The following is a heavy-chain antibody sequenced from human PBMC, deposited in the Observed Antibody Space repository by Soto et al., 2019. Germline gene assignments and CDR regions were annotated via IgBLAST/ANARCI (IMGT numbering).Heavy chain of an antibody. J-gene: IGHJ4*02. CDR1: GFTFSSYS. CDR3: ARMQGPKRRGY. Sequence: EVQLVESGGGLVKPGGSLRLSCATSGFTFSSYSMNWVRQAPGKGLEWVSSISSSSSYIYYADSVKGRFTISRDNAKNSLYLQMNSLRAEDTAVYYCARMQGPKRRGYWGQGTLVTVSS. CDR2: ISSSSSYI. D-gene: IGHD1-1*01. V-gene: IGHV3-21*01.